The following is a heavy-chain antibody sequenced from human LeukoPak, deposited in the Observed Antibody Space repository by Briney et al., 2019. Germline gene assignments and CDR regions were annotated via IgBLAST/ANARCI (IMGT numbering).Heavy chain of an antibody. CDR1: GFTFSSYG. D-gene: IGHD6-19*01. V-gene: IGHV3-30*18. J-gene: IGHJ3*02. CDR2: ISYDGSNK. CDR3: AKVPYSSGWLDASDI. Sequence: GRSLRLSCAASGFTFSSYGMHWVRQAPGKGLEWVAVISYDGSNKYYADSVKSRFTISRDNSKNTLYLQMNSLRAEDTAVYYCAKVPYSSGWLDASDIWGQGTMVTVSS.